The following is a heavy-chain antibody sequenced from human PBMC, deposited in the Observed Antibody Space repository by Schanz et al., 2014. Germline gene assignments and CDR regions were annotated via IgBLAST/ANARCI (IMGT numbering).Heavy chain of an antibody. V-gene: IGHV3-23*01. D-gene: IGHD2-15*01. J-gene: IGHJ6*02. CDR3: AKAPRKSNCSGGRCFHYSYYGMDV. CDR2: ISASGGST. CDR1: GFTFSSYA. Sequence: DVQLLESGGGLIQPGGSLRLSCAASGFTFSSYAMSWVRQAPGKGLEWVSTISASGGSTYYADSVKGRFTISRDNSKNILYLQINSLRAEDTAVYYCAKAPRKSNCSGGRCFHYSYYGMDVWGQGTTVTVSS.